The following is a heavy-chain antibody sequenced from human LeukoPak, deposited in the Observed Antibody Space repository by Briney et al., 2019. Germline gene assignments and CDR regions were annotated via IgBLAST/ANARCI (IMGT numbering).Heavy chain of an antibody. Sequence: CMTPAXAPAAFTLEEYAMHCVRQAPGKVLEWVSGFSWNSRKITYADSVKGRFTISRDNAKNSLYLQMNSLRVEDMALYYCAKGVYYDFWTGRFDPGGQGTLVTV. CDR3: AKGVYYDFWTGRFDP. CDR1: AFTLEEYA. D-gene: IGHD3/OR15-3a*01. CDR2: FSWNSRKI. J-gene: IGHJ5*02. V-gene: IGHV3-9*03.